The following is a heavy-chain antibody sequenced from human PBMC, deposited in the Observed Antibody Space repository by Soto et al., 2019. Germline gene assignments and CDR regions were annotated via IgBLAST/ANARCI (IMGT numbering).Heavy chain of an antibody. Sequence: GGSLRLSCAASGFTFDDYAMHWVRQAPGKGLEWVSGISWNSGSIGYADSVKGRFTISRDNAKNSLYLQMNSLRAEDTALYYCAKGGGSSWRYYFDYWGQGTLVTVSS. D-gene: IGHD6-13*01. J-gene: IGHJ4*02. CDR2: ISWNSGSI. CDR1: GFTFDDYA. V-gene: IGHV3-9*01. CDR3: AKGGGSSWRYYFDY.